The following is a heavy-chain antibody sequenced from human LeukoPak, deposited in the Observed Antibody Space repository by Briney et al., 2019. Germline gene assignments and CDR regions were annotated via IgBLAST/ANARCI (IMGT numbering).Heavy chain of an antibody. J-gene: IGHJ4*02. V-gene: IGHV4-34*01. CDR2: INHSGST. D-gene: IGHD6-19*01. CDR3: ARRLQWLVRGGFDY. Sequence: SETLSLTCAVYGGSFSGYYWSWIRQPPGKGLEWIGEINHSGSTNYNPSLKSRVTISVDTSKNQFSLKLSSVTAADTAVYYCARRLQWLVRGGFDYWGQGTLVTVSS. CDR1: GGSFSGYY.